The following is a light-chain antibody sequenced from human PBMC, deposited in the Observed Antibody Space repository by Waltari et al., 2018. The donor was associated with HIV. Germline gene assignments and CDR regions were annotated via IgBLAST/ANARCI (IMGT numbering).Light chain of an antibody. CDR1: QSVTNF. J-gene: IGKJ2*01. CDR3: QHYGTSPPIYI. CDR2: GAS. Sequence: EIVLTQSPGTVSLSPGDRAPLYCRASQSVTNFLAWFQQKPGQAPRRLIYGASNRATSIPDRFSASGSGTNFILTISRLEPEDFAVYYCQHYGTSPPIYIFGQGTRLQI. V-gene: IGKV3-20*01.